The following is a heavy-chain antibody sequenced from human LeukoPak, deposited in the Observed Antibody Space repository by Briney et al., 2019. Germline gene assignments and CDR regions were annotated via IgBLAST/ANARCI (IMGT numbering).Heavy chain of an antibody. V-gene: IGHV1-3*01. CDR1: GHTSTTYA. CDR3: VLLDQNIPIDP. D-gene: IGHD2/OR15-2a*01. Sequence: ASVKVSCKASGHTSTTYAIHWVRQAPGQGLEWMGWINAGNGNIKYSQKFQGRVTITGDTSASTAYMELSSLRSEDTAVYYCVLLDQNIPIDPWGQGTLVTVSS. CDR2: INAGNGNI. J-gene: IGHJ5*02.